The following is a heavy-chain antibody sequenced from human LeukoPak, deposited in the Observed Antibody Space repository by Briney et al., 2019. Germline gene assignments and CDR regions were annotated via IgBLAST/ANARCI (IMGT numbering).Heavy chain of an antibody. CDR2: IYHSGST. D-gene: IGHD2-21*01. CDR1: GYSISSGYY. Sequence: PSETLSLTCAVSGYSISSGYYWGWIRQPPGKGLEWIGSIYHSGSTYYNPSLESRVTISVDTSKNQFSLKLSSVTAADTAVYYCARPPLIVVVIADLDAFDIWGQGTMVTVSS. J-gene: IGHJ3*02. V-gene: IGHV4-38-2*01. CDR3: ARPPLIVVVIADLDAFDI.